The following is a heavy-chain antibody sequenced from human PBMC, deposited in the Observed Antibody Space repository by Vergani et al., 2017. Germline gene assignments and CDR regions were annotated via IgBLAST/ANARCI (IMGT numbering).Heavy chain of an antibody. V-gene: IGHV3-23*01. CDR2: LSASYRRT. J-gene: IGHJ3*02. Sequence: EVQLLESGGDLVQPGGSLRLSCAASGFTFIMHAMSWVRQAPGKGLEWVSTLSASYRRTHYADSVKGRFTISRDNSKNTLFLHMNSLRPEDTAVYYCAKVGRSEVAGTFGAFDIWGQGTMVTVSS. CDR1: GFTFIMHA. D-gene: IGHD6-19*01. CDR3: AKVGRSEVAGTFGAFDI.